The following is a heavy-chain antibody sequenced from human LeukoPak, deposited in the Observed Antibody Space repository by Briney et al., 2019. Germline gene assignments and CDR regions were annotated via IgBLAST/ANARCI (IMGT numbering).Heavy chain of an antibody. Sequence: GGSLRLSCAASGFTFSSYAMSWVRQAPGKGLEWVSAISGSGGSTYYADSVKGRFTISRDNSKNTLYLQMNSLRAEDTAVYYCARGREGSSGYYLDYWGQGTLVTVSS. J-gene: IGHJ4*02. CDR2: ISGSGGST. CDR3: ARGREGSSGYYLDY. D-gene: IGHD3-22*01. V-gene: IGHV3-23*01. CDR1: GFTFSSYA.